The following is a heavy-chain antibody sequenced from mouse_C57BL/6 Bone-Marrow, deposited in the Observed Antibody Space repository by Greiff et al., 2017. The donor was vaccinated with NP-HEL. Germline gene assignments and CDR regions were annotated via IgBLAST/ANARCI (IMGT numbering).Heavy chain of an antibody. V-gene: IGHV1-63*01. D-gene: IGHD1-1*01. Sequence: VMLVESGAELVRPGTSVKMSCKASGYTFTNYWIGWAKQRPGHGLEWIGDIYPGGGYTNYNEKFKGKATLTADKSSSTAYMQFSSLTSEDSAIYYCARSHYYYGSSGFAYWGQGTLVTVSA. CDR2: IYPGGGYT. CDR1: GYTFTNYW. J-gene: IGHJ3*01. CDR3: ARSHYYYGSSGFAY.